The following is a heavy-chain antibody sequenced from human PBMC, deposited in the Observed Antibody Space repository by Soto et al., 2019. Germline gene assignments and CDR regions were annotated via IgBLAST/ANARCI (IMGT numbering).Heavy chain of an antibody. CDR2: TYHSGST. Sequence: SETLSLTCAVSGGSISSSNWWSWVRQPPGKGLEWIGETYHSGSTNYNPSLKSRVTISVDKSKNQFSLKLSSVTAADTAVYYCARDSGILGIAAAGTGDYWGQGTLVTVSS. CDR3: ARDSGILGIAAAGTGDY. J-gene: IGHJ4*02. CDR1: GGSISSSNW. D-gene: IGHD6-13*01. V-gene: IGHV4-4*02.